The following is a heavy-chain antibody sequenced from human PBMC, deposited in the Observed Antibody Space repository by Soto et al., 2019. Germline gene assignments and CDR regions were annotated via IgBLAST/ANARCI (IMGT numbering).Heavy chain of an antibody. CDR3: AKDGSARSFQR. D-gene: IGHD1-26*01. V-gene: IGHV3-53*01. CDR2: LDSGGST. Sequence: LRLSCVASGFIVSSNYMSWVRQAPGKGLEWVSLLDSGGSTFYAGSVKGRFTISRDNSKNTLYLQMNSLRAEDTAVYFCAKDGSARSFQRRGQGTLGTVSS. CDR1: GFIVSSNY. J-gene: IGHJ1*01.